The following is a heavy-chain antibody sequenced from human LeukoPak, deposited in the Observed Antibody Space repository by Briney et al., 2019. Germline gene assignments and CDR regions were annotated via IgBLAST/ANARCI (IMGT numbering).Heavy chain of an antibody. J-gene: IGHJ4*02. V-gene: IGHV3-48*03. CDR3: ARGSLSSGWYDY. CDR1: GFTYSRYE. Sequence: GGTLRLFCAASGFTYSRYEVNWVRQAPGKGLVWVSYISSSGSTLYYADSVKGRFTISRDNAKNSPYLQMNSLRAEDTALYYSARGSLSSGWYDYWGQGTLVTVSS. CDR2: ISSSGSTL. D-gene: IGHD6-19*01.